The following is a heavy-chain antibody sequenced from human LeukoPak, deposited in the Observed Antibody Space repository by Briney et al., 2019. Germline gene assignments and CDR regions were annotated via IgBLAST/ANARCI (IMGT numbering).Heavy chain of an antibody. CDR1: GFTFSSYG. Sequence: GGSLRLSCAASGFTFSSYGMHWVCQAPGKGLEWVAVISYDGSNKYYADSVKGRFTISRDNSKNTLYLQMNSLRAEDTAVYYCAKDHGMITFGGVIAPRYWGQGTLVTVSS. J-gene: IGHJ4*02. CDR2: ISYDGSNK. V-gene: IGHV3-30*18. CDR3: AKDHGMITFGGVIAPRY. D-gene: IGHD3-16*02.